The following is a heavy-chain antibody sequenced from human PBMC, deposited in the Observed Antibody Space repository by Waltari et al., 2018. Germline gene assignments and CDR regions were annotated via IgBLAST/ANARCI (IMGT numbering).Heavy chain of an antibody. CDR2: ISSDGSYE. J-gene: IGHJ6*02. D-gene: IGHD6-13*01. CDR3: AKDVSSSWAYYGLDV. Sequence: QVQLVESGGGVVRPGRSLRLSCAASGFTFSNYGMPWLRQAPGKGLGWVAVISSDGSYEYYADSVKGRFTIARDNTKNTLYLQGSSLRGEDTAVYYCAKDVSSSWAYYGLDVWGQGTTVTVSS. V-gene: IGHV3-30*18. CDR1: GFTFSNYG.